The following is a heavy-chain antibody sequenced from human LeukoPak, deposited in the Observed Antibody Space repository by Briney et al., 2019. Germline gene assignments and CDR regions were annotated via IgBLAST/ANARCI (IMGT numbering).Heavy chain of an antibody. CDR1: GGSFSGYY. CDR3: ARRGSGSPFDY. Sequence: PSETLSLTCAVYGGSFSGYYWSWIRQPPGKGLEWIGEINHSGSTNYNPSLKSRVTISVDTSKNQFSLKLSSVTAADTAVYYCARRGSGSPFDYWGQGTLVTVSS. CDR2: INHSGST. J-gene: IGHJ4*02. D-gene: IGHD1-26*01. V-gene: IGHV4-34*01.